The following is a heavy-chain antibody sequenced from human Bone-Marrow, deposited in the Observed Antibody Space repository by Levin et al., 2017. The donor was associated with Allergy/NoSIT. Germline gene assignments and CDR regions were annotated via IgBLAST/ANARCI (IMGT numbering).Heavy chain of an antibody. CDR2: IYTTGST. V-gene: IGHV4-61*02. CDR3: ARDRLASLYYYSMDV. Sequence: SETLSLTCSVSGGSISSGRYYFTWVRQSAGKGLEWIGRIYTTGSTNYNPSHESRVTISRDTFKKEVYLTLSSVTAADTAVYYCARDRLASLYYYSMDVWGRGTTVIVSS. CDR1: GGSISSGRYY. J-gene: IGHJ6*03.